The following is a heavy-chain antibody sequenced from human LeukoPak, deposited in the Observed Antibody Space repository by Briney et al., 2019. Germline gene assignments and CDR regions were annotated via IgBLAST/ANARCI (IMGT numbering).Heavy chain of an antibody. D-gene: IGHD5-12*01. V-gene: IGHV3-7*01. CDR1: GFTFSSYW. CDR3: ARARPSMWIDY. Sequence: GESLRLSCAASGFTFSSYWMSWVRQAPGKGLEWVANIKQDGSEKYYVDSVKGRFTISRDNAKNSLYLQMNSLRAEDTAVYYCARARPSMWIDYWGQGTLVTVSS. CDR2: IKQDGSEK. J-gene: IGHJ4*02.